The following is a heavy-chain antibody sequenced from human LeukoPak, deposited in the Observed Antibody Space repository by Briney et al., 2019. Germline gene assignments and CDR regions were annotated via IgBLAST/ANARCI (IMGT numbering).Heavy chain of an antibody. D-gene: IGHD1-7*01. CDR1: GGSISSYY. CDR2: IYTSGST. J-gene: IGHJ5*02. CDR3: ARQTLRYNWNLPFDP. Sequence: PSETLSLNCTVSGGSISSYYWSWIRQPPGKGLEWIGYIYTSGSTNYNPSLKSRVTISVDTSKNQFSLKLSSVTAADTAVYYCARQTLRYNWNLPFDPWGQGTLVTVSS. V-gene: IGHV4-4*09.